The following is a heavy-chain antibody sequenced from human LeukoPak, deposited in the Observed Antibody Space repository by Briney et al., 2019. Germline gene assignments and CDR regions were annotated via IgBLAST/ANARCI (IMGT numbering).Heavy chain of an antibody. CDR2: IRQDGGET. V-gene: IGHV3-7*01. CDR1: GFTFSSFW. J-gene: IGHJ3*02. CDR3: ARRYHFDSSGLHWRSPFDI. Sequence: GGSLRLSCAASGFTFSSFWMTWVRQAPGKGQEWVANIRQDGGETYYVDSVKGRFTISGDNAKTSLYLQMTSLRAEDAAVYYCARRYHFDSSGLHWRSPFDIWGQGTMVAVSS. D-gene: IGHD3-22*01.